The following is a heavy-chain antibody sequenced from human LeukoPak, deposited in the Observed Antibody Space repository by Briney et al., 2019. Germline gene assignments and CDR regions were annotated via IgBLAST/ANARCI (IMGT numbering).Heavy chain of an antibody. V-gene: IGHV1-8*02. CDR1: GYTFTSYD. Sequence: ASVKVSCKASGYTFTSYDINWVRQATGQGLEWMGWMNPNSGNTGYAQKFQGRVTMTRDMSTSTVYMELSSLRSEDTAVYYCARDQGQTGDLDIWGQGTMVTVSS. CDR3: ARDQGQTGDLDI. D-gene: IGHD7-27*01. CDR2: MNPNSGNT. J-gene: IGHJ3*02.